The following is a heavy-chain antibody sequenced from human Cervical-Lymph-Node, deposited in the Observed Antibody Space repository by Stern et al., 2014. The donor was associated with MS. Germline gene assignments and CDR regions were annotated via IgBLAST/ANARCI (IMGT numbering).Heavy chain of an antibody. Sequence: EVPLVESGGGLVKPGGSLRGSCAASGFTFSRYNMHWVRQAPGTGLEWVSSITLSGAYKSYAASLKGRFTIARDNAKNSVYLHLNSLRAEDTAVYYCARYSHFAMNVWGQGTTVTVSS. CDR1: GFTFSRYN. J-gene: IGHJ6*02. V-gene: IGHV3-21*01. CDR3: ARYSHFAMNV. D-gene: IGHD2-21*01. CDR2: ITLSGAYK.